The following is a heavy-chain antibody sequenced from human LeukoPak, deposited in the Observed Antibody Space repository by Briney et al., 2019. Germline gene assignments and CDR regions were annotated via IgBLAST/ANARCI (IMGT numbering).Heavy chain of an antibody. Sequence: SQTLSLTCTVSGGSISSGDYYWSWIRQPPGKGLEWIGYIYYSGSTYYNPSLKSRVTISVDTSKNQFSLKLSSVTAADTAVYYCATLTDVDTAMVTRGDYWGQGTLVTVSS. J-gene: IGHJ4*02. CDR2: IYYSGST. CDR3: ATLTDVDTAMVTRGDY. CDR1: GGSISSGDYY. D-gene: IGHD5-18*01. V-gene: IGHV4-30-4*01.